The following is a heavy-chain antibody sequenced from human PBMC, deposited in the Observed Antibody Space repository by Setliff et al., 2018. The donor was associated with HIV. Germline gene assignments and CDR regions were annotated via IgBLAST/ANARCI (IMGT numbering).Heavy chain of an antibody. CDR3: AKDDVPRDFDI. CDR1: GFSFSIYA. V-gene: IGHV3-23*01. CDR2: ISGSGLST. Sequence: GSLRLSCAASGFSFSIYAMTWVRQAPGKGLEWVSGISGSGLSTYYADSVKGRFTISRDNSKNTLYLQVNSLRAEDTAVYYCAKDDVPRDFDIWGQGTMVTVSS. J-gene: IGHJ3*02.